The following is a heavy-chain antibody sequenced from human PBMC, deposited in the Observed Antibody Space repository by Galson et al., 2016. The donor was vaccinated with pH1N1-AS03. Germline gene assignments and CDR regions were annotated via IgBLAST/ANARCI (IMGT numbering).Heavy chain of an antibody. CDR3: TAGHYTNF. D-gene: IGHD3-3*01. CDR1: GFTFSTYW. CDR2: ISVSGSDT. J-gene: IGHJ4*01. V-gene: IGHV3-23*01. Sequence: SLRLSCAASGFTFSTYWMNWVRQAPGKGLEWVSGISVSGSDTYYVDSVKGRFTISRDNSKNTLFLQMDSLRAEDTALYYCTAGHYTNFWGQGTLVTVSS.